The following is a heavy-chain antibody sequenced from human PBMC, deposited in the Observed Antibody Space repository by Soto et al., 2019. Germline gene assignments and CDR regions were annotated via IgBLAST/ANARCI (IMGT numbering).Heavy chain of an antibody. CDR3: ARSYDILTGYYGYMDV. V-gene: IGHV4-59*08. Sequence: SETLSLTCTVSGGSISSYYWSWIRQPPGKGLEWIGYIYYSGSTNYNPSLKSRVTISVDPSKNQFSLKLSSVTAADTAVYYCARSYDILTGYYGYMDVWGKGTTVTVSS. D-gene: IGHD3-9*01. J-gene: IGHJ6*03. CDR2: IYYSGST. CDR1: GGSISSYY.